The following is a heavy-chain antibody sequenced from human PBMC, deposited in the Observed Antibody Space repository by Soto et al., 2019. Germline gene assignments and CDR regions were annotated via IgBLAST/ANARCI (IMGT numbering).Heavy chain of an antibody. CDR3: ARLTSGYSYGFNFDY. D-gene: IGHD5-18*01. J-gene: IGHJ4*02. Sequence: SETLSLTCTVSGGSISSYYWSWIRQPPGKGLEWIGYIYYTGSTNYNPSLKSRLTISVDTSNNHFSLKLTSVTAADTAVYYCARLTSGYSYGFNFDYWGQGTLVTVSS. CDR1: GGSISSYY. V-gene: IGHV4-59*08. CDR2: IYYTGST.